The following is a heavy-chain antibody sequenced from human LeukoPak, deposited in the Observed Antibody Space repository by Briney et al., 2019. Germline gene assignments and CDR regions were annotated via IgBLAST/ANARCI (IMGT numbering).Heavy chain of an antibody. CDR3: ARGRGLNYGDYEDYFDY. D-gene: IGHD4-17*01. V-gene: IGHV4-30-2*01. Sequence: PSETLSLTCAVSGGSISSGGYSWSWIRQPPGKGLEWIGYIYHSGSTYYNPSLKSRVTISVDRSKNQFSLKLSSVTAADTAVYYCARGRGLNYGDYEDYFDYWGQGTLVTVSS. CDR2: IYHSGST. J-gene: IGHJ4*02. CDR1: GGSISSGGYS.